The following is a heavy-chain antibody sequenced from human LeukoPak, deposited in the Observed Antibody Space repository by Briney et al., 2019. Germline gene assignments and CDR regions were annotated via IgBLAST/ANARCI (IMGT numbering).Heavy chain of an antibody. CDR3: ARGYSSSSGY. J-gene: IGHJ4*02. V-gene: IGHV3-20*04. CDR1: GFTFDDYG. D-gene: IGHD6-13*01. CDR2: INWNGGST. Sequence: SGGSLRLSCAASGFTFDDYGMSWVRQAPGKGLEWVSGINWNGGSTGYADSVKGRFTISRDNAKNSLYLQMNSLRAEGTALYYCARGYSSSSGYWGQGTLVTVSS.